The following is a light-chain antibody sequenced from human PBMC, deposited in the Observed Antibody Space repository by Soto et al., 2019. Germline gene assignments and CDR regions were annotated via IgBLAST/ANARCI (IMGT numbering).Light chain of an antibody. V-gene: IGLV2-14*01. CDR2: DVT. Sequence: QSALTQPASVSGSPGQSITISCTGTSSDVGGYNFVSWYQQYPGKAPQLVIYDVTNRPSGVSDRFSGFKSANTASLTISGLQAEDEADYYCTSYTSSSTYVFGTGTRSPS. CDR3: TSYTSSSTYV. J-gene: IGLJ1*01. CDR1: SSDVGGYNF.